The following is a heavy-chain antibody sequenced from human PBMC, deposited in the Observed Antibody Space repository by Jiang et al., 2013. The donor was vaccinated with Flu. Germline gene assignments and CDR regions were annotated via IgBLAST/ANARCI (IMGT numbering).Heavy chain of an antibody. CDR3: TRDVVRDIILIPGTYFDY. D-gene: IGHD2-8*01. CDR1: GFTFGDYA. Sequence: VQLLESGGGLVQPGRSLRLSCTASGFTFGDYAVNWLRQAPGKGLEWVGFIRNKLYRGTTDYAASVKGRFTISRDDSKSIAYLQMGSLKTEDTAVYYCTRDVVRDIILIPGTYFDYWGQGALVTVSS. CDR2: IRNKLYRGTT. V-gene: IGHV3-49*03. J-gene: IGHJ4*02.